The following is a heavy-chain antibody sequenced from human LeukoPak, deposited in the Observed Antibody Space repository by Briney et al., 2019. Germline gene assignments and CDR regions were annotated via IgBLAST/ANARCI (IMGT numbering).Heavy chain of an antibody. V-gene: IGHV1-8*02. Sequence: ASVKVSCKASGYTFTAYYIHWVRQATGQGLEWMGWMNPNSGNTGYAQKFQGRVTMTRNTSISTAYMELSSLRSEDTAVYYCARMWGYYYYYYMDVWGKGTTVTISS. CDR1: GYTFTAYY. D-gene: IGHD7-27*01. CDR3: ARMWGYYYYYYMDV. CDR2: MNPNSGNT. J-gene: IGHJ6*03.